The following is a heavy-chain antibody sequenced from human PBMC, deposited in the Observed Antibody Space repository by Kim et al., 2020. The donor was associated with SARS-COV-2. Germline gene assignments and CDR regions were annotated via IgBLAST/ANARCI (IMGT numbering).Heavy chain of an antibody. V-gene: IGHV4-34*01. D-gene: IGHD2-15*01. CDR3: ARGVGCSGGSCSPHAFDI. J-gene: IGHJ3*02. Sequence: KSRVTISVATSKNQFSLKLSSVTAADTAVYYCARGVGCSGGSCSPHAFDIWGQGTMVTVSS.